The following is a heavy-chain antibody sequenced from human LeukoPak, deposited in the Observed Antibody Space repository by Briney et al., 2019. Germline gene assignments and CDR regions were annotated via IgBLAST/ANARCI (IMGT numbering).Heavy chain of an antibody. D-gene: IGHD3-3*01. CDR1: GFTFDDYA. V-gene: IGHV3-9*01. Sequence: GRSLRLSCAASGFTFDDYAMHWVRQAPGKGLEWVSGISWNSGSIGYADSVKGRFTISRDNAKNSLYLQMNSPRAEDTALYYCAKDMLRFLGGGMDVWGQGTTVTVSS. CDR3: AKDMLRFLGGGMDV. CDR2: ISWNSGSI. J-gene: IGHJ6*02.